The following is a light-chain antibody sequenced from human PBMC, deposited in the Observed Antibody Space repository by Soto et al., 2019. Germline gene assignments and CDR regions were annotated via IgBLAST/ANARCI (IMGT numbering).Light chain of an antibody. J-gene: IGKJ4*01. CDR1: QTINNW. CDR3: QQYNSHWLS. V-gene: IGKV1-5*03. CDR2: RAS. Sequence: DVQMTQSPSTLSASLGDRVTITCRGSQTINNWLAWYQQKPGKAPKLLIHRASILESGVPSRFSGSGSGTEFTLTISGLQPDDLATYYCQQYNSHWLSFGGGTKVEIK.